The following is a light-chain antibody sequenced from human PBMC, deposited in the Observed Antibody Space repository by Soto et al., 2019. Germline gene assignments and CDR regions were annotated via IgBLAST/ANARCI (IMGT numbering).Light chain of an antibody. CDR3: QQRSNWPIT. J-gene: IGKJ5*01. CDR2: DAS. Sequence: EIVLSQYPATLSLSPGGRTTLSFRASQSVSSFLAWYQQKPGQAPRLLIYDASNRATGIPARFSGSGSGTDFTLTISSLEPEDFAVYYCQQRSNWPITFGQGTRLEIK. V-gene: IGKV3-11*01. CDR1: QSVSSF.